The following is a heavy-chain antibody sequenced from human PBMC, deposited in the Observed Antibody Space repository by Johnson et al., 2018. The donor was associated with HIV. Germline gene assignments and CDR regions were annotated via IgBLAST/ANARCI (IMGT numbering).Heavy chain of an antibody. CDR2: ISYDGSNK. CDR3: ARDQYREVGAPGDDAFDI. Sequence: QVQLMESGGGVVQPGRSLRLSCAASGFTFSSYPIHWVRQAPGKGLEWVAVISYDGSNKYYADSVKGRFTISRDNSKNTLYLQMNSLRAEDTAFYYCARDQYREVGAPGDDAFDIWGQGTMVTVSS. D-gene: IGHD1-26*01. V-gene: IGHV3-30*04. CDR1: GFTFSSYP. J-gene: IGHJ3*02.